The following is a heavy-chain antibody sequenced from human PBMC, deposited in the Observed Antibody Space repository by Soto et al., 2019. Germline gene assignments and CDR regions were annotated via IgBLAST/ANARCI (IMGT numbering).Heavy chain of an antibody. D-gene: IGHD6-6*01. V-gene: IGHV1-69*02. Sequence: QVQLVQSGAEVKKPGSSVKVSCKASGGTFSSYTISWVRQAPGQGLEWMGRIIPILGIANYAQKFQGRVTITADKSMCTAYMELSSLRSEDTAVYYCASPKTSSSSSYYYYYMDVWGKGTTVTVSS. CDR2: IIPILGIA. CDR3: ASPKTSSSSSYYYYYMDV. CDR1: GGTFSSYT. J-gene: IGHJ6*03.